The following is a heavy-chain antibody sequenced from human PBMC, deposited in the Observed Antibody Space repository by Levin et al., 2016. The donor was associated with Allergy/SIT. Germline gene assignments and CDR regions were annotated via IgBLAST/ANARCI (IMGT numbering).Heavy chain of an antibody. CDR2: TRNKANSYTT. V-gene: IGHV3-72*01. D-gene: IGHD3-3*01. Sequence: GESLKISCAASGFTFSDHYMDWVRQAPGKGLEWVGRTRNKANSYTTEYAASVKGRFTISRDDSKNSLYLQMNSLKTEDTAVYYCAIYYDFWSGYQLDAFDIWGQGTMVTVSS. J-gene: IGHJ3*02. CDR1: GFTFSDHY. CDR3: AIYYDFWSGYQLDAFDI.